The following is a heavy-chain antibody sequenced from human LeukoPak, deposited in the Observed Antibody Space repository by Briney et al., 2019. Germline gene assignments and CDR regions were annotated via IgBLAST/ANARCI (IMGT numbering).Heavy chain of an antibody. J-gene: IGHJ4*02. V-gene: IGHV3-23*01. Sequence: GGSLRLSCVGSGFTFSSCAMIWVRQTPGKGLEWVSVISGTGGTTYDADSVKGRFTISRDNSKNTLYLQMDSLRAEDTAVYYCVKSPLNLGYCSGGSCHYFDYWGQGTLVTVSS. CDR1: GFTFSSCA. D-gene: IGHD2-15*01. CDR3: VKSPLNLGYCSGGSCHYFDY. CDR2: ISGTGGTT.